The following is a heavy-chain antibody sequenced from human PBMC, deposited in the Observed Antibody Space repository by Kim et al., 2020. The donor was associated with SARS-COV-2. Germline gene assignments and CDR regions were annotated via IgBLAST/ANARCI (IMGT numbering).Heavy chain of an antibody. D-gene: IGHD2-2*01. CDR3: AKGPDIVVVPAAIA. J-gene: IGHJ4*02. CDR2: ISGSGGST. Sequence: GGSLRLSCAASGFTFSSYAMSWVRQAPGKGLEWVSAISGSGGSTYYADSVKGRFTISRDNSKNTLYLQMNSLRAEDTAVYYCAKGPDIVVVPAAIAWGQGTLVTVSS. V-gene: IGHV3-23*01. CDR1: GFTFSSYA.